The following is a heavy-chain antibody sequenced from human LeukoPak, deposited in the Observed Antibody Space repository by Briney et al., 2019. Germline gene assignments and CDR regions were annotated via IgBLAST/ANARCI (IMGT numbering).Heavy chain of an antibody. CDR1: GYTFTGYY. J-gene: IGHJ4*02. Sequence: GASVKVSCKASGYTFTGYYMHWVRQAPGQGLEWMGWINPNSGGTNYAQKFQGRVTMTRDTSISTAYMELSRLRSDDTAVYYCARTRGYSYGFPFDYWGQGTLVTVSS. V-gene: IGHV1-2*02. D-gene: IGHD5-18*01. CDR3: ARTRGYSYGFPFDY. CDR2: INPNSGGT.